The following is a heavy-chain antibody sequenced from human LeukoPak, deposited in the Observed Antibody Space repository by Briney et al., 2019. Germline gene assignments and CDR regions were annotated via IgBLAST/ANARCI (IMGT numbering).Heavy chain of an antibody. CDR3: ASMRWLQSSVDY. D-gene: IGHD5-24*01. J-gene: IGHJ4*02. CDR1: GFSLSSYW. Sequence: GGSLRLSCAASGFSLSSYWMHWVRQAPGKGLVWVSRINSDESSTSYADSVKGRFTISRDNAKNTLYLQMNSLRAEDTAVYYCASMRWLQSSVDYWGQGTLVTVSS. V-gene: IGHV3-74*01. CDR2: INSDESST.